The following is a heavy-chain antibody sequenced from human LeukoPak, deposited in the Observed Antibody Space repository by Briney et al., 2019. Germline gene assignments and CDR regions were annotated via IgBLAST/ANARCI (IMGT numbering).Heavy chain of an antibody. CDR1: GFTFSNYA. CDR3: ARDLVYDTKRWYFDY. V-gene: IGHV3-64*01. CDR2: ISSNGGST. Sequence: PGGSLRLSCAASGFTFSNYAMHWVRQAPGKGLEYVSGISSNGGSTFYASSVKGRFTISRDNSKNTLYLQMGSLRAEDMAVYYCARDLVYDTKRWYFDYWGQGTLVTVSS. D-gene: IGHD3-22*01. J-gene: IGHJ4*02.